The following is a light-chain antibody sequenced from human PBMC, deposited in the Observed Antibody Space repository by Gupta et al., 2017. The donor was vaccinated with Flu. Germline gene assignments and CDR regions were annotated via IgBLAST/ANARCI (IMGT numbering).Light chain of an antibody. V-gene: IGLV1-44*01. CDR2: SNN. Sequence: QSVLTQPPSASGTPGQRVTISCSGSSSNIGSNTVNWYQQLPGTAPKLLIYSNNQRPSGVPDQFSGSKSGTSASLAISGLQSEDEADYYCAAWDDSLNVVFGGGTKLTVL. CDR1: SSNIGSNT. J-gene: IGLJ2*01. CDR3: AAWDDSLNVV.